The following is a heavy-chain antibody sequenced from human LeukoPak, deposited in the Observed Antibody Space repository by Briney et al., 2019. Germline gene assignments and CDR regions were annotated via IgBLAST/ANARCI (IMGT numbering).Heavy chain of an antibody. CDR3: ARAINMWELPWGGPFDY. CDR2: INWNGGST. Sequence: PGGSLRLSCAASGFTFDDYGMSWVRQAPGKGLKWVSGINWNGGSTGYADSVKGRFTISRDNSKNTLYLQMNSLRAEDTAVYYCARAINMWELPWGGPFDYWGQGTLVTVSS. D-gene: IGHD1-26*01. J-gene: IGHJ4*02. V-gene: IGHV3-20*04. CDR1: GFTFDDYG.